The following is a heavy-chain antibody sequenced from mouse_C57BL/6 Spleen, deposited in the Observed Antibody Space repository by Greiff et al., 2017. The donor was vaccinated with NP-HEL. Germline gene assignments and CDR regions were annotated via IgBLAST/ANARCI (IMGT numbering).Heavy chain of an antibody. V-gene: IGHV1-55*01. CDR2: IYPGRGST. D-gene: IGHD1-1*01. Sequence: VQLQQPGAELVKPGASVKMSCKASGYTFTSYWITWVKQRPGQGLEWIGDIYPGRGSTNYNEKFKSKATLTVDTSSSTAYMQLSSLTSEDSAVYYCARYSFDYCGSSFPYFDYWGQGTTLTVSS. CDR1: GYTFTSYW. J-gene: IGHJ2*01. CDR3: ARYSFDYCGSSFPYFDY.